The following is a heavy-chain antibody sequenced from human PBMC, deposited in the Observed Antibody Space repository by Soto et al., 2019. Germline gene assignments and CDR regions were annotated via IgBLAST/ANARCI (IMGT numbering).Heavy chain of an antibody. CDR2: INHSGST. J-gene: IGHJ4*02. CDR3: ARDKITVLFDY. CDR1: GGSFSGYY. D-gene: IGHD3-10*01. Sequence: PSETLSLTCAVYGGSFSGYYWTWIRQPPGTGLEWIGEINHSGSTNYNPSLKSRVTISVDTSKNQFSLKLTSVAAADTAVYYCARDKITVLFDYWGQGTLVT. V-gene: IGHV4-34*01.